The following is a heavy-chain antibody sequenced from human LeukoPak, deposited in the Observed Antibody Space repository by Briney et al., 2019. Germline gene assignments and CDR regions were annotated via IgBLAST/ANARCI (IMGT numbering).Heavy chain of an antibody. D-gene: IGHD1-7*01. V-gene: IGHV1-18*01. J-gene: IGHJ4*02. CDR2: ISAYNGNT. CDR1: GYTFTSYG. CDR3: AREGCSVDRTCPFVY. Sequence: ASVKVYCKASGYTFTSYGIRWVRQAPGQGLEWMGWISAYNGNTNYAQKLQGRVTMTTDTSTSTAYMELRSLRSDDTAVYYCAREGCSVDRTCPFVYWGQGTLVTVSS.